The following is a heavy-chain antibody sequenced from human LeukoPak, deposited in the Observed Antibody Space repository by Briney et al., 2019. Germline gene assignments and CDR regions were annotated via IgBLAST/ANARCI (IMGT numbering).Heavy chain of an antibody. CDR1: GYTFTGYY. J-gene: IGHJ3*02. CDR3: ARDGTYYDILTGYPDGSFDI. V-gene: IGHV1-2*02. D-gene: IGHD3-9*01. CDR2: INPNSGGT. Sequence: GASVTVSCKASGYTFTGYYMHWVRQAPGKGLEWMGWINPNSGGTNYAQKFQGRVTMTRDTSISTAYMELSRLRSDDTAVYYCARDGTYYDILTGYPDGSFDIWGQGTMVTVSS.